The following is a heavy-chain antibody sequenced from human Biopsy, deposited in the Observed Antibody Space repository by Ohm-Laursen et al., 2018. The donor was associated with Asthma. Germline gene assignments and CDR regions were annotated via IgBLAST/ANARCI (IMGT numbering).Heavy chain of an antibody. D-gene: IGHD6-19*01. J-gene: IGHJ4*02. CDR2: ISYDGSNK. V-gene: IGHV3-30-3*01. Sequence: LSLTCAASGFTFSSYAMHWVRQAPGKGLEWVAVISYDGSNKYYADSVKGRFTISRGNSKNTLYLQMNSLRAEDTAVYYCAREGIAVAHFDYWGQGTLVTVSS. CDR3: AREGIAVAHFDY. CDR1: GFTFSSYA.